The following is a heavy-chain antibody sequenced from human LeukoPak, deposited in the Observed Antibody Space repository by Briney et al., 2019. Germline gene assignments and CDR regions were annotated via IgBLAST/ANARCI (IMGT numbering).Heavy chain of an antibody. V-gene: IGHV3-23*01. CDR3: TTDGGYFDY. CDR2: ISGSGGST. CDR1: GFTFSSYA. D-gene: IGHD2-15*01. J-gene: IGHJ4*02. Sequence: GGSLRLSCAASGFTFSSYAMSWVRQAPGKGLEWVSAISGSGGSTYYADSVKGRFTISRDNSKNTLYLQMNSLKTEDTAVYYCTTDGGYFDYWGQGTLVTVSS.